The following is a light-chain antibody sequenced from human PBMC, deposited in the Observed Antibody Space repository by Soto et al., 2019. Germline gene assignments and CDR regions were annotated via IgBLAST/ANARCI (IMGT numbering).Light chain of an antibody. CDR1: QSVSNTY. J-gene: IGKJ2*01. CDR3: QEYGGSPQA. V-gene: IGKV3-20*01. CDR2: GAS. Sequence: EIVLTQSPDTLSLSPGERATLSCRASQSVSNTYLAWYQQKPGQAPRLLIYGASIRATGIPDRFSGRGSGTDFTLTISRLEPEEFAVYYCQEYGGSPQAFGQGTKLEIK.